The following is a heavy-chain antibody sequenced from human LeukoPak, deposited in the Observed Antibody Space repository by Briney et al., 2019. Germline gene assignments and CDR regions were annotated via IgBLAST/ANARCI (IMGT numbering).Heavy chain of an antibody. CDR1: GFTFSSYA. CDR3: AKDDQPRIVGATVGGAFDI. D-gene: IGHD1-26*01. J-gene: IGHJ3*02. V-gene: IGHV3-23*01. Sequence: PGGSLRLSCAASGFTFSSYAMSWVRQAPGRGLEWVSAISGSGGSTYYADSVKGRFTISRDNSKNTLYLQMNSLRAEDTAVYYCAKDDQPRIVGATVGGAFDIWGQGTMVTVSS. CDR2: ISGSGGST.